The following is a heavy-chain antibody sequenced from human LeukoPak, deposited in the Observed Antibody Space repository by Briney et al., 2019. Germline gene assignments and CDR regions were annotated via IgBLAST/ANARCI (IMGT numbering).Heavy chain of an antibody. Sequence: ASVKVSCKASGDTFTGYYMHWLRQAPGQRLEWMGWINPNSGGTNYAQKLQGRVAMTRDTSISTAYMELSRLRSDDTAVYYCAPEPPGPQEWFIYDWGQGTLVTVSS. CDR1: GDTFTGYY. V-gene: IGHV1-2*02. CDR3: APEPPGPQEWFIYD. CDR2: INPNSGGT. J-gene: IGHJ4*02. D-gene: IGHD3-3*01.